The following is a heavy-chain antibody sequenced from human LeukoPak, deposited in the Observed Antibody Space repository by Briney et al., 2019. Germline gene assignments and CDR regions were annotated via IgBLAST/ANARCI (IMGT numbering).Heavy chain of an antibody. V-gene: IGHV3-30*02. Sequence: PGGSLRLSCAASGFSFSAYGMLWVRQAPGKGLEGVAFIRYDGNKKYYADSVKGRFTISRDDSKNTLYLQMNSLRAEDTAVYYCAKDPGHLGLYYYYMDVWGKGTTVTVSS. CDR2: IRYDGNKK. D-gene: IGHD7-27*01. CDR1: GFSFSAYG. J-gene: IGHJ6*03. CDR3: AKDPGHLGLYYYYMDV.